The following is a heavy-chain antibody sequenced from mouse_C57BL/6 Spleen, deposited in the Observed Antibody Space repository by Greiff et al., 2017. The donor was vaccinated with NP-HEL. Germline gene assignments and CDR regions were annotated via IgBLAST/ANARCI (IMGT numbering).Heavy chain of an antibody. CDR1: GYTFTSYW. CDR2: IDPSDSYT. D-gene: IGHD1-1*01. CDR3: AREENYGSSYGYFDV. J-gene: IGHJ1*03. V-gene: IGHV1-59*01. Sequence: QVQLQQPGAELVRPGTSVKLSCKASGYTFTSYWMHWVKQRPGQGLEWIGVIDPSDSYTNYNQKFKGKATLTVDTSSSTAYMQLSSLTSEDSAVYYCAREENYGSSYGYFDVWGTGTTVTVSS.